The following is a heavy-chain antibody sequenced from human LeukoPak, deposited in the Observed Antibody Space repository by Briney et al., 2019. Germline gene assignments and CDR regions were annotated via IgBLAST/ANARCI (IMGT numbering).Heavy chain of an antibody. Sequence: SETLSLTCTVSGDSISSSNYYWGWIRQPPGKGLEWIGSIYYSGSTYYNPSLKSRVTISVDTSKNQFSLKLSSVTAADTAVYYCARRVAARPSWFDPWGQGTLVTVSS. CDR3: ARRVAARPSWFDP. CDR1: GDSISSSNYY. J-gene: IGHJ5*02. V-gene: IGHV4-39*01. CDR2: IYYSGST. D-gene: IGHD6-6*01.